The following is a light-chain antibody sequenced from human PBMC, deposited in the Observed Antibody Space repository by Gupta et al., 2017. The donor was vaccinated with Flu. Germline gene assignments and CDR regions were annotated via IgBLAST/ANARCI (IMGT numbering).Light chain of an antibody. J-gene: IGKJ1*01. CDR3: HQYNNWPRT. CDR2: GAS. CDR1: QSVSSN. Sequence: IVMTQSPATLSVSPGERATLSCKASQSVSSNLAWYQQKPGQTPRLLIYGASTRATGIPARFSGSGSGTEFTLTISSLQSEDFAVYYCHQYNNWPRTFGQGTKVEI. V-gene: IGKV3-15*01.